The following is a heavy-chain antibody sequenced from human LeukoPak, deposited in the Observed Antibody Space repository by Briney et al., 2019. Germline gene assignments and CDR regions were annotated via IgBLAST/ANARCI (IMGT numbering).Heavy chain of an antibody. CDR1: GGSISSYY. Sequence: PSETLSLTCTVSGGSISSYYWSWIRQPPGKGLEWIGEINHSGSTNYNPSLKSRVTISVDTSKNQFSLKLSSVTAADTAVYYCARDHWARGGYYDSSGYLNWFDPWGQGTLVTVSS. CDR2: INHSGST. J-gene: IGHJ5*02. D-gene: IGHD3-22*01. V-gene: IGHV4-34*01. CDR3: ARDHWARGGYYDSSGYLNWFDP.